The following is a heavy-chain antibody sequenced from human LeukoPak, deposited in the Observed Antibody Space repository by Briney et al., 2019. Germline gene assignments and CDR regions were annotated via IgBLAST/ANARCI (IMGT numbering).Heavy chain of an antibody. D-gene: IGHD3-16*01. CDR3: ARARLKGGFDP. CDR2: IIPIFGTA. J-gene: IGHJ5*02. Sequence: GSSVKVSCKASGGTFSSYAISWVRQAPGQGLEWMGGIIPIFGTANYAQKFQGRVTMTRNTSISTAYMELSSLRSEDTAVYYCARARLKGGFDPWGQGTLVTVSS. CDR1: GGTFSSYA. V-gene: IGHV1-69*05.